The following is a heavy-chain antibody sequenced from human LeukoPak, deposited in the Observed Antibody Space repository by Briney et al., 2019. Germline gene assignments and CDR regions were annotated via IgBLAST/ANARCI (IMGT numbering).Heavy chain of an antibody. V-gene: IGHV4-34*01. Sequence: PETLSLTCAVYGGSFSGYYWSWIRQPPGKGLEWIGEVNHSGSTKYNPSLKSRVTISVDTSKNQFSLKLTSVTAADTAVYYCAREKDIVATTSPYGYWGQGTLVTVSS. CDR2: VNHSGST. CDR3: AREKDIVATTSPYGY. D-gene: IGHD5-12*01. J-gene: IGHJ4*02. CDR1: GGSFSGYY.